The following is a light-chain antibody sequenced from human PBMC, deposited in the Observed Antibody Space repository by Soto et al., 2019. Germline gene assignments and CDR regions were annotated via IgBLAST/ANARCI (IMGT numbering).Light chain of an antibody. Sequence: GDRVTITCRASQSISSWLAWYQQKPGKAPKLLIYDASSLESGVPSRFSVSGSGTEVTLTISSLQPDDFATYYCQQYNSYSKTFGQGTEVEIK. V-gene: IGKV1-5*01. CDR1: QSISSW. CDR2: DAS. J-gene: IGKJ1*01. CDR3: QQYNSYSKT.